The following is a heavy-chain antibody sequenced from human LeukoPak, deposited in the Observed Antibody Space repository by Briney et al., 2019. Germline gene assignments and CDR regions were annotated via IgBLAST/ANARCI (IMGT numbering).Heavy chain of an antibody. Sequence: SETLSLTCTVSGGSISSHYWSWIRQPPGKGLEWIGYIYYSGSTNYNPSLKSRVTISVDTSKNQFSLKLSSVTAADTAVYYCARATTTFFDYWGQGTLVTVSS. V-gene: IGHV4-59*11. J-gene: IGHJ4*02. CDR1: GGSISSHY. CDR3: ARATTTFFDY. D-gene: IGHD1-26*01. CDR2: IYYSGST.